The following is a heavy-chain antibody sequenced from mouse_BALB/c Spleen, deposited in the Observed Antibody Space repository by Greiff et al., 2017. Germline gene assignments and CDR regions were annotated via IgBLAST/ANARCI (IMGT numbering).Heavy chain of an antibody. V-gene: IGHV1-5*01. CDR2: IYPGNSDT. CDR3: TRRSTMITAGFAY. D-gene: IGHD2-4*01. CDR1: GFSFTSYW. Sequence: VHVKQSGAVLARPGASVKMSCKASGFSFTSYWMYWVKQRPGQGLEWIGAIYPGNSDTSYNQKFKGKAKLTAVTSASAAYMELSSLTNEDSAVYYCTRRSTMITAGFAYGGKGTRVTVSA. J-gene: IGHJ3*01.